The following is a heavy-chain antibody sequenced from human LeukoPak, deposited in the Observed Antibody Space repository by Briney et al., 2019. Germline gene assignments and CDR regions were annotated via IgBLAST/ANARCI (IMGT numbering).Heavy chain of an antibody. V-gene: IGHV3-53*01. Sequence: RDNSKNTVYLQMNSLRAEDTAVYYCTRDRGGCGSSFDYWGQGTLVTVSS. J-gene: IGHJ4*02. CDR3: TRDRGGCGSSFDY. D-gene: IGHD2-21*01.